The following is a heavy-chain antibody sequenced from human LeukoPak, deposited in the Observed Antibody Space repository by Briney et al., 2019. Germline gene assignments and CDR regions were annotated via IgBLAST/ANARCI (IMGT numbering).Heavy chain of an antibody. V-gene: IGHV4-34*01. CDR3: AVNGGFGDLEGYGMDV. Sequence: SETLSLTCAVYGGSFSGYYWSWIRQPPGKGLEWIGEINHSGSTNYNPSLKSRVTISVDTSKNQFSLKLSSVTAADTAVYYCAVNGGFGDLEGYGMDVWGQGTTVTASS. J-gene: IGHJ6*02. CDR2: INHSGST. CDR1: GGSFSGYY. D-gene: IGHD3-10*01.